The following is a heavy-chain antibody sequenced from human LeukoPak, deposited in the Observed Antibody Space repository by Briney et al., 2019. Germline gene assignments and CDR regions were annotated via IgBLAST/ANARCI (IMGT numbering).Heavy chain of an antibody. D-gene: IGHD2-15*01. CDR3: ARDGLGYCSGGSCPWSWFDP. Sequence: SQTLSLTCAVSGGSISSGGYSWSWIRQPPGKGLEWIGYIYHSGSTYYNPSLKSRVTISVDTSRNQFSLKLSSVTAADTAVYYCARDGLGYCSGGSCPWSWFDPWGQGTLVTVSS. CDR1: GGSISSGGYS. V-gene: IGHV4-30-2*05. J-gene: IGHJ5*02. CDR2: IYHSGST.